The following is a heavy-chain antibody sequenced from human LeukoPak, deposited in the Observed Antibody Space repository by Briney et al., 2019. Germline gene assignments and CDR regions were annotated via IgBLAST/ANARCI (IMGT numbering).Heavy chain of an antibody. J-gene: IGHJ5*02. CDR1: GFTFSTYT. CDR2: ISSSSSYI. Sequence: GGSLRLSCAASGFTFSTYTMNWVRQAPGKGLEWVSYISSSSSYIYYADSVKGRFTISRDNAKNSLYLQMNSLRAEDTAVYYCARGPYSYGLNWLDPWGQGTLVTIST. CDR3: ARGPYSYGLNWLDP. V-gene: IGHV3-21*01. D-gene: IGHD5-18*01.